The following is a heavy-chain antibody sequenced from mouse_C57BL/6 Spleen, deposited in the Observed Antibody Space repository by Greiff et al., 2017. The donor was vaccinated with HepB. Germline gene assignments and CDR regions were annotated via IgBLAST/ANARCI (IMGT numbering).Heavy chain of an antibody. D-gene: IGHD1-2*01. CDR3: TRETYGPYYAMDY. CDR2: ISSGGDYI. CDR1: GFTFSSYA. V-gene: IGHV5-9-1*02. Sequence: EVQGVESGEGLVKPGGSLKLSCAASGFTFSSYAMSWVRQTPEKRLEWVAYISSGGDYIYYADTVKGRFTISRDNARNTLYLQMSSLKSEDTAMYYCTRETYGPYYAMDYWGQGTSVTVSS. J-gene: IGHJ4*01.